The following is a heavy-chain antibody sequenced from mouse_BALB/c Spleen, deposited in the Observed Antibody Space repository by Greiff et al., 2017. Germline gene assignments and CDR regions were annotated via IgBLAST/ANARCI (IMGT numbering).Heavy chain of an antibody. Sequence: VQLQESGAELVKPGASVKMSCKASGFTFTGYYMHWVKQRTGQGLEWIGRIDPSNGDTKYNPKFKGKATITADTSSNTAYLQLSSLTSEDTAVDYCHSTTVVARYFDGWGAGTTVTVSS. D-gene: IGHD1-1*01. J-gene: IGHJ1*01. CDR3: HSTTVVARYFDG. V-gene: IGHV14-3*02. CDR1: GFTFTGYY. CDR2: IDPSNGDT.